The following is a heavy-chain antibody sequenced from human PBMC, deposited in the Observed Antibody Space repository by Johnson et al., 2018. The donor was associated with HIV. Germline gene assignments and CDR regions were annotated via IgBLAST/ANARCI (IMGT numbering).Heavy chain of an antibody. V-gene: IGHV3-25*05. CDR3: ARDYSDYVWGSYRFGAFDI. D-gene: IGHD3-16*02. Sequence: VQLVESGGGLAKPAWSPRLSCAASQFTFSSYYMNCVRQAPGNGLELVGQVNPNGGSTYLIDSGKDRFNTARDNAKNTLHLQMNSLKTEDTAVYYCARDYSDYVWGSYRFGAFDIWGQGTMVTVSS. J-gene: IGHJ3*02. CDR1: QFTFSSYY. CDR2: VNPNGGST.